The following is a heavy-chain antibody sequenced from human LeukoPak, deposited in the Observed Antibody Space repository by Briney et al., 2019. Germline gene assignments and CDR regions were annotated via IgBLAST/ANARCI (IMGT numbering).Heavy chain of an antibody. J-gene: IGHJ6*02. CDR1: GFTVSSNY. V-gene: IGHV3-66*01. CDR2: IYSGGST. D-gene: IGHD3-22*01. CDR3: AREIMGASYYYDSSGYYLGYYGMDV. Sequence: GGSLRLSCAASGFTVSSNYMSWVRQAPGKGLEWVSVIYSGGSTYYADSVKGRFTISRDNSKNTLYLQMNSLRAEDTAVYYCAREIMGASYYYDSSGYYLGYYGMDVWGQGTTVTVSS.